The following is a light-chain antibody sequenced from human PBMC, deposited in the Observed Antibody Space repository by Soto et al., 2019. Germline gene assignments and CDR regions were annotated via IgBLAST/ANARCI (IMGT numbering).Light chain of an antibody. J-gene: IGKJ4*01. V-gene: IGKV3-11*01. CDR3: QQRSSWPLT. CDR2: DTS. Sequence: ELVLTQSPATLSLSPGERATLSCRASQSVSSYLAWYQQKPGQAPRLLIYDTSNRATGIPARFSGSGSGTDFTLTISSLAPEDFAVYYCQQRSSWPLTFGGGTKVEIK. CDR1: QSVSSY.